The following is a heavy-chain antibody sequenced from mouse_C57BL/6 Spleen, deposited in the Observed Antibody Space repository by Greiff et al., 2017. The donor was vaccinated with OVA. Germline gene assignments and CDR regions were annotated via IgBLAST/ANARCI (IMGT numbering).Heavy chain of an antibody. J-gene: IGHJ3*01. V-gene: IGHV5-4*03. CDR2: ISDGGSYT. CDR1: GFTFSSYA. CDR3: ARGIYYDYVPWFAY. Sequence: EVKVVESGGGLVKPGGSLKLSCAASGFTFSSYAMSWVRQTPEKRLEWVATISDGGSYTYYPDNVKGRFTISRDNAKNNLYLQMSHLKSEDTAMYYCARGIYYDYVPWFAYWGQGTLVTVSA. D-gene: IGHD2-4*01.